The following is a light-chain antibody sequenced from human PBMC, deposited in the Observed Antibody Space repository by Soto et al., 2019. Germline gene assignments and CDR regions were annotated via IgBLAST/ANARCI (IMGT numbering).Light chain of an antibody. J-gene: IGKJ4*01. CDR1: HRVSSY. Sequence: TTQSPATLSVYTGERATLSCRASHRVSSYLAWYQQRPGQAPRLLIYGASTRATGIPARFSGSASGTEFTLTISSLQSEDFAIYYCQQYNNWPLTFGGGTKVDI. V-gene: IGKV3-15*01. CDR2: GAS. CDR3: QQYNNWPLT.